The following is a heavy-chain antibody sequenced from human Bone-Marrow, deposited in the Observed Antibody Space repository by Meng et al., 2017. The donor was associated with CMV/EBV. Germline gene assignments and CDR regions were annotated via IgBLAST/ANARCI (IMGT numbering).Heavy chain of an antibody. CDR2: INAGNGNT. CDR3: ARVVPKLHDSPHFDY. CDR1: GYTFTSYA. D-gene: IGHD2-2*01. J-gene: IGHJ4*02. V-gene: IGHV1-3*01. Sequence: QVQRVQSGAEVKNTGASVKVSCKASGYTFTSYAMLWVRQAPGQRLEWMGWINAGNGNTKYSQKFQGRVTITRDTSASTAYMELSSLRSEDTAVYYCARVVPKLHDSPHFDYWGQGTLVTVSS.